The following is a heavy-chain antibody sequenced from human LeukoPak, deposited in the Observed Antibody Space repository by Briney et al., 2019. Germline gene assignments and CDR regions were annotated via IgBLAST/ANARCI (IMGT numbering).Heavy chain of an antibody. V-gene: IGHV4-39*01. CDR2: IYYSGST. CDR3: ARRGLRSGASRLFDP. J-gene: IGHJ5*02. D-gene: IGHD3-16*01. Sequence: SETLSLTCTVSGGSISSSSYYWAWIRQPPGKGLEWIGSIYYSGSTYYNPSLKSRVTISVDTSKNQFSLKLSSVTAADTAVYYCARRGLRSGASRLFDPWGQGTLVTVSS. CDR1: GGSISSSSYY.